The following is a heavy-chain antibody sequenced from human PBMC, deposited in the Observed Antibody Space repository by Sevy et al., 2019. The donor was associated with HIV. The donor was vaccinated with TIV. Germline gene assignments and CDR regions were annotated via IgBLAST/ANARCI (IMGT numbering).Heavy chain of an antibody. CDR2: IFQIGST. CDR1: GGSFNSFY. CDR3: ARSTGGGNFDY. J-gene: IGHJ4*02. Sequence: SETLSLTCAVYGGSFNSFYWGWIRQPPGKGLEWMGEIFQIGSTNYNPSLKSRVTISLDTSKSQFSLKLSSVTAADTAVYYCARSTGGGNFDYWGQGTLVTVSS. V-gene: IGHV4-34*12. D-gene: IGHD2-15*01.